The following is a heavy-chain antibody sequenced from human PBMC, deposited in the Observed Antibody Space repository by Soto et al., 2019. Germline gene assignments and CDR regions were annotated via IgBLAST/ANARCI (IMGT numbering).Heavy chain of an antibody. CDR1: GFTLSSYA. CDR2: ISGSGGST. Sequence: PGGSLRFSCAASGFTLSSYAMSWVRQAPGKGLEWVSAISGSGGSTYYADSVKGRFTISRDNSKNTLYLQMNSLRAEDTAVYYCAKGRLWFGEFDVWGQGTTVTVS. V-gene: IGHV3-23*01. CDR3: AKGRLWFGEFDV. D-gene: IGHD3-10*01. J-gene: IGHJ6*02.